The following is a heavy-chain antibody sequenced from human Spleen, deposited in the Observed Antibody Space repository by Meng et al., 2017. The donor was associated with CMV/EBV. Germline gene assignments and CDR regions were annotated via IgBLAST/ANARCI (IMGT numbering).Heavy chain of an antibody. V-gene: IGHV3-20*04. CDR3: ARGSGLVVPAALSDY. CDR1: GFTFSDYY. CDR2: INWNGGST. Sequence: GESLKISCAASGFTFSDYYMNWVRQAPGKGLEWVSGINWNGGSTGYADSVKGRFTISRDNAKNSLYLQMNSLRAEDTALYYCARGSGLVVPAALSDYWGQGTLVTVSS. D-gene: IGHD2-2*01. J-gene: IGHJ4*02.